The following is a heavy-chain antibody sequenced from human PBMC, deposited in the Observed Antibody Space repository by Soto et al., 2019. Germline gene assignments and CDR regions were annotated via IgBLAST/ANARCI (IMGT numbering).Heavy chain of an antibody. V-gene: IGHV1-18*01. CDR2: ISAYNGNT. Sequence: ASVKVSCKASGYTFTSYGISWVRQAPGQGLEWMGWISAYNGNTNYAQKLQGRVTMTTDTSTSTAYMELRSLRSDDTAVYYCARETYYDFWSGYYSGNSDAFDIWGQGKMVTVSS. CDR3: ARETYYDFWSGYYSGNSDAFDI. J-gene: IGHJ3*02. D-gene: IGHD3-3*01. CDR1: GYTFTSYG.